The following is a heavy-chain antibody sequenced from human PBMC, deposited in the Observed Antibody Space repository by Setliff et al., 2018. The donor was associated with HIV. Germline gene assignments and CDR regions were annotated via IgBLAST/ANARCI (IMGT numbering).Heavy chain of an antibody. Sequence: PGESLKISCKGSGYSFTNYWIGWVRQMPGKGLEWMGIIHPGDSNTRYSPSFQGQVNISADKSISTAYLQWSSLKASDTAMYYCARRQPPDYGELSAFDIWGQGTMVTVSS. CDR2: IHPGDSNT. D-gene: IGHD4-17*01. CDR1: GYSFTNYW. J-gene: IGHJ3*02. CDR3: ARRQPPDYGELSAFDI. V-gene: IGHV5-51*01.